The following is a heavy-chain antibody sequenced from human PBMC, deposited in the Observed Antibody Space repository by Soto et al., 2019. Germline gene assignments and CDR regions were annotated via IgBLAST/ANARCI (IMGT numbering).Heavy chain of an antibody. D-gene: IGHD1-26*01. CDR2: IYHSGST. CDR3: ARALFAVGYYYGMDV. J-gene: IGHJ6*02. V-gene: IGHV4-30-2*01. CDR1: GGSISSGGYS. Sequence: QLQLQESGSGLVKPSQTLSLTCAVSGGSISSGGYSWSWIRQPPGKGLEWIGYIYHSGSTYYNTSLKSRVTISVDRSKNQFSLKLSSVTAADTAVYYCARALFAVGYYYGMDVWGQGTTVTVSS.